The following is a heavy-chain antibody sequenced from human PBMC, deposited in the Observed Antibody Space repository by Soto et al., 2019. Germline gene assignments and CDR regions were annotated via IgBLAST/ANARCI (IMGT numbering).Heavy chain of an antibody. Sequence: PSETLSLTCTVCGGSISSSKFHWGGMRQPPGKGLEWIGSIYYSGSTYYSPSLKSRVTISVDTSKNQFSLKLSSVTAADTAVYYCARRERAAGTDWWFDPWGQGTLVTVSS. V-gene: IGHV4-39*01. CDR2: IYYSGST. J-gene: IGHJ5*02. D-gene: IGHD6-13*01. CDR3: ARRERAAGTDWWFDP. CDR1: GGSISSSKFH.